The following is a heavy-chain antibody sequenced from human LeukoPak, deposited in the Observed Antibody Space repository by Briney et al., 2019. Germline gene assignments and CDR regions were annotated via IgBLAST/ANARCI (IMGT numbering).Heavy chain of an antibody. CDR1: GFTFSSYS. Sequence: GGSLRLSCAASGFTFSSYSMNWVRQAPGKGLEWVSSISSSSSYIYYADSVKGRFTISRDNAKNSLYLQMNSLRAEDTAVYYCARDRRRFGDSGLWGRGTLVTVSS. CDR3: ARDRRRFGDSGL. J-gene: IGHJ2*01. CDR2: ISSSSSYI. D-gene: IGHD3-10*01. V-gene: IGHV3-21*04.